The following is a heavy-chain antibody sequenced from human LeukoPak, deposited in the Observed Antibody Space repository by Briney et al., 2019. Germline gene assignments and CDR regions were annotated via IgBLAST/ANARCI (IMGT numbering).Heavy chain of an antibody. CDR2: VRHKFRSYST. Sequence: PGGSLRLSCAASGFSFSEFFTDWVRQAPGKGLEWLGRVRHKFRSYSTEYAASVKGRFTISRDDSQNSVFLQMSSLRTEDTAVYYCARGDFGRGKEYYYGADVWGQGTTVTVSS. D-gene: IGHD3-10*01. V-gene: IGHV3-72*01. J-gene: IGHJ6*02. CDR3: ARGDFGRGKEYYYGADV. CDR1: GFSFSEFF.